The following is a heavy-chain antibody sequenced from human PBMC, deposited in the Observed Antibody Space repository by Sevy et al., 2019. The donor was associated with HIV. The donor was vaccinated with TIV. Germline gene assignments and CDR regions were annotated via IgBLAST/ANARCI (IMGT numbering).Heavy chain of an antibody. V-gene: IGHV3-49*03. J-gene: IGHJ6*02. Sequence: GSLRLSCITSGFRFSDYALTWLRQAPGKGLEGVGFIRSKTFGGTTEYAASVKGRFTISRDESKSIAYLEMNSLKTEDTAIYYCTRLRGTISAYYYFGMDVWGQGATVTVSS. CDR1: GFRFSDYA. CDR2: IRSKTFGGTT. CDR3: TRLRGTISAYYYFGMDV. D-gene: IGHD3-9*01.